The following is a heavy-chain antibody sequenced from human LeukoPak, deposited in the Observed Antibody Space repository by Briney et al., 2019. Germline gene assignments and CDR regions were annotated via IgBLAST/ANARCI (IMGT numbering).Heavy chain of an antibody. CDR3: AREGPVAGTKVGNWFDP. V-gene: IGHV6-1*01. CDR2: TYHRSKWYN. CDR1: GDSVSSNSAA. D-gene: IGHD6-19*01. J-gene: IGHJ5*02. Sequence: SQTLSLTCAISGDSVSSNSAAWNWIRQSPSRGLEWLGRTYHRSKWYNDYAVSVKSRITIDPDTSKNQFSLQLNSVTPEDTAVYYCAREGPVAGTKVGNWFDPWGQGTLVTVSS.